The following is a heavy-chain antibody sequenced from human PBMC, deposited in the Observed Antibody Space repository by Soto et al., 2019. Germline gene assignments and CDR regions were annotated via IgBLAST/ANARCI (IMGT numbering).Heavy chain of an antibody. CDR1: GFTFTSYA. D-gene: IGHD3-22*01. V-gene: IGHV1-69*06. CDR2: IIPFFGTP. CDR3: ERDQGAYYSHFEY. Sequence: QVQLVQSGAEVKKPGSSVKVSCKASGFTFTSYALSWVRQAPGQGPEWMGGIIPFFGTPNYAQKFQGRVTITADKSTSTFYMDLRGLKSEDTACYYCERDQGAYYSHFEYWGQGTLVTVSS. J-gene: IGHJ4*02.